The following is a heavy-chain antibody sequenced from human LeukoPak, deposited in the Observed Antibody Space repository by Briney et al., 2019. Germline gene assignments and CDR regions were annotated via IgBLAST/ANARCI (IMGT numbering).Heavy chain of an antibody. J-gene: IGHJ4*02. Sequence: GGSLRLSCAASGFTSSSYINNWVRQAPGKGLEWVSSISGTSSFIYYADSVRGRFTISRDYAKNPVFLQMNSLRPEDTAVYYCARVGIGEGLDYWGQGTLVTVSS. D-gene: IGHD3-10*01. CDR3: ARVGIGEGLDY. CDR1: GFTSSSYI. V-gene: IGHV3-21*01. CDR2: ISGTSSFI.